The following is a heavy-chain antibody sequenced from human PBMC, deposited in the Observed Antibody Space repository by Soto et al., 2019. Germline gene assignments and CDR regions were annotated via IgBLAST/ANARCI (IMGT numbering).Heavy chain of an antibody. V-gene: IGHV3-30*03. Sequence: PGGSLRLSCAASGFTFSSYGMHWVRQAPGKGLEWVAVISYDGSNKYYADSVKGRFTISRDNSKNTLYLQMYSLRAEDTAVYYCGSSLRGMDVWGQGTTVTVSS. CDR2: ISYDGSNK. D-gene: IGHD6-13*01. CDR1: GFTFSSYG. J-gene: IGHJ6*02. CDR3: GSSLRGMDV.